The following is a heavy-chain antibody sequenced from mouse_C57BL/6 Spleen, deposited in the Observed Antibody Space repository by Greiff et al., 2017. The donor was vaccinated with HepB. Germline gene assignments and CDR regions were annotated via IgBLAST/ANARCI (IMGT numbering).Heavy chain of an antibody. V-gene: IGHV5-16*01. CDR1: GFTFSDYY. Sequence: EVKVVESEGGLVQPGSSMKLSCTASGFTFSDYYMAWVRQVPEKGLEWVANINYDGSSTYYLDSLKSRFIISRDNAKNILYLQMSSLKSEDTATYYCARDGDYYGSNNAMDYWGQGTSVTVSS. CDR2: INYDGSST. J-gene: IGHJ4*01. D-gene: IGHD1-1*01. CDR3: ARDGDYYGSNNAMDY.